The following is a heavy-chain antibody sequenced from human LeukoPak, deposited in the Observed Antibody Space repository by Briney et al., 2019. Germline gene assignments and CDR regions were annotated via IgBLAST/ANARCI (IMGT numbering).Heavy chain of an antibody. CDR3: AKDRSGYSYGSLDWFDP. Sequence: GGSLRLSCAVFGSGFPFSLAWMSWVRQAPGKGLEWVSAISGSGGSTYYADSVKGRFTISRDNSKNTLYLQMNSLRAEDTAVYYCAKDRSGYSYGSLDWFDPWGQGTLVTVSS. V-gene: IGHV3-23*01. J-gene: IGHJ5*02. D-gene: IGHD5-18*01. CDR2: ISGSGGST. CDR1: GFPFSLAW.